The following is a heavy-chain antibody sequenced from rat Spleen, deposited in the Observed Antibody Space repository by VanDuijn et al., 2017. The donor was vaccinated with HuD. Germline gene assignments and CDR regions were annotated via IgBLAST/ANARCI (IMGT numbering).Heavy chain of an antibody. CDR1: GFTFSDYG. CDR2: ISYGDRSGPSST. D-gene: IGHD1-4*01. Sequence: EVQLVESGGGLVQPGRSLKLSCAASGFTFSDYGMAWVRQAPTKGLEWVATISYGDRSGPSSTYYRASVKGLFTISRDNPKSTLSLQMDSLRSEDTATYYYARKHNGYTDYFDHSGQGVMDTVSS. CDR3: ARKHNGYTDYFDH. J-gene: IGHJ2*01. V-gene: IGHV5-29*01.